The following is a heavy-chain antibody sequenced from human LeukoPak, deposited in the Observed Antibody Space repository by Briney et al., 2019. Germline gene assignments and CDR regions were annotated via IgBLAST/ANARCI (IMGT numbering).Heavy chain of an antibody. CDR2: IYYSGST. V-gene: IGHV4-39*07. D-gene: IGHD3-16*01. CDR1: GDSISSSSYY. Sequence: RTSETLSLTCTVSGDSISSSSYYWGWIRQPPGKGLEWIGSIYYSGSTYYNPSLKSRVTISVDTSKNQSSLKLSSVTAADTAVYYCARVFSPWGYYYYYMDVWGKGTTVTVSS. J-gene: IGHJ6*03. CDR3: ARVFSPWGYYYYYMDV.